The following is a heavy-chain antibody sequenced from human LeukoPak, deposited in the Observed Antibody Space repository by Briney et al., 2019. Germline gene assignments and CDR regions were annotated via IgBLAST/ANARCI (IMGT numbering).Heavy chain of an antibody. Sequence: GSSVKVSCKASGGTFSSYAISWVRQAPGQGLEWMGRIIPILGIANYAQKFQGRVTITADKSTSTAYMELSSLRSEDTAVYYCAHYGWSPPFDYWGQGTLVTVSS. J-gene: IGHJ4*02. CDR2: IIPILGIA. V-gene: IGHV1-69*04. CDR1: GGTFSSYA. CDR3: AHYGWSPPFDY. D-gene: IGHD4-17*01.